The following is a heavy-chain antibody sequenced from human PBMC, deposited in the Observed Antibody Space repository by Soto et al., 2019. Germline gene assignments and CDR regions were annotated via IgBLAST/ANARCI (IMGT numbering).Heavy chain of an antibody. V-gene: IGHV2-5*02. CDR1: GFSLSTSGVG. CDR2: IYWDDDK. J-gene: IGHJ4*02. CDR3: AYYDSSGYYVRRWAG. Sequence: QITLKESGPPLVKPTQTLTLTCTFSGFSLSTSGVGVGWIRQPPGKALEWLALIYWDDDKRYSPSLKSRLTITKDTSKNQVVLTMTNMDPVDTATYYCAYYDSSGYYVRRWAGWGQGTLVTVSS. D-gene: IGHD3-22*01.